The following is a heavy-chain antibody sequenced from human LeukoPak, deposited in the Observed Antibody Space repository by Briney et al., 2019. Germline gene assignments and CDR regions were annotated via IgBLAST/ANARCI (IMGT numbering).Heavy chain of an antibody. V-gene: IGHV3-23*01. CDR3: AKTKISRTTTCPYYFDY. Sequence: GGSLRLSCAASGFTSSTYAMSWVRQAPGKGLEWVSSISGGGDSTYYADSVKGRFTISRDNSKNTLYLQMNSLRAEDTAVYYCAKTKISRTTTCPYYFDYWGQGTLVTVSS. CDR2: ISGGGDST. D-gene: IGHD2-2*01. CDR1: GFTSSTYA. J-gene: IGHJ4*02.